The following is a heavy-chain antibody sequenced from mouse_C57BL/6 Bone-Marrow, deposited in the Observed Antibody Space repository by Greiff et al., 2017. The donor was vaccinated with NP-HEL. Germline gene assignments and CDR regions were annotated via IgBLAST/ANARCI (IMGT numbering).Heavy chain of an antibody. CDR2: IHPSDSDT. Sequence: QVQLQQPGAELVKPGASVKVSCKASGYTFTSYWMHWVKQRPGQGLEWIGRIHPSDSDTNYNQKFKGKATLTVDKSSSTADMQLSSLTSEDSAVYYCAIDSQNDYGSTGFEYWGQGTLVTVSA. V-gene: IGHV1-74*01. CDR1: GYTFTSYW. D-gene: IGHD1-1*01. CDR3: AIDSQNDYGSTGFEY. J-gene: IGHJ3*01.